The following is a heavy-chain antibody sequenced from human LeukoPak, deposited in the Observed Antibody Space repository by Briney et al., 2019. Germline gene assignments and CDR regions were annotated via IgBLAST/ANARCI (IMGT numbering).Heavy chain of an antibody. J-gene: IGHJ4*02. CDR2: IKQDGSEK. CDR1: GFTVSSYW. Sequence: GGSLRLSCAASGFTVSSYWMSWVRQAPGKGLEWVANIKQDGSEKYYVDSVKGRFTISRDNAKNSLYLQMNSLRAEDTAVYYCARDADTSSRYSRFDYWGQGTLVAVSS. CDR3: ARDADTSSRYSRFDY. D-gene: IGHD3-22*01. V-gene: IGHV3-7*01.